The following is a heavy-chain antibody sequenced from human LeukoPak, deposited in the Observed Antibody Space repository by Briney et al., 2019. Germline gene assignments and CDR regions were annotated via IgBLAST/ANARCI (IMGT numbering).Heavy chain of an antibody. D-gene: IGHD2-15*01. Sequence: PSETLSLTCTVSGGSISNNNYYWGWIRQPPGKGLEWIGSIYYSGRTYNNPPLESRITISVDTSKNQFSLKLSSVIATDTAVYYCARSSSLGYCSGGSCYRKHFDYWGLGTLVTVSS. CDR2: IYYSGRT. J-gene: IGHJ4*02. CDR3: ARSSSLGYCSGGSCYRKHFDY. V-gene: IGHV4-39*01. CDR1: GGSISNNNYY.